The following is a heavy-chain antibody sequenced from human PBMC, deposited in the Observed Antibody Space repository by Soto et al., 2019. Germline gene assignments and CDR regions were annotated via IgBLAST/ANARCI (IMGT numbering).Heavy chain of an antibody. CDR1: GGSISSSGYY. V-gene: IGHV4-39*01. CDR2: IYFIGST. D-gene: IGHD2-15*01. Sequence: SETLSLTCTVSGGSISSSGYYWGWIRQPPGKGLEWIGTIYFIGSTYYNPSLKSRVTISVDTSKNQFSLKLSSVTAADTAVYYCARHDGTVVVVAATHFDYWGQGTLVTVSS. J-gene: IGHJ4*02. CDR3: ARHDGTVVVVAATHFDY.